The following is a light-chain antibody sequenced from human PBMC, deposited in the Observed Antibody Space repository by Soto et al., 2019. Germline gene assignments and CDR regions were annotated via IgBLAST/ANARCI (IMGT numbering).Light chain of an antibody. CDR1: QSLGNK. Sequence: EIIMTQSPATLSVSPGEGASLSCRASQSLGNKVGWYQQRPGQPPRLLIYAASVRAAAIPARFSGSGSETEFTLTISSLQSEDFGVYYCQQYNTWPVTFGQGTKVEI. J-gene: IGKJ1*01. V-gene: IGKV3-15*01. CDR3: QQYNTWPVT. CDR2: AAS.